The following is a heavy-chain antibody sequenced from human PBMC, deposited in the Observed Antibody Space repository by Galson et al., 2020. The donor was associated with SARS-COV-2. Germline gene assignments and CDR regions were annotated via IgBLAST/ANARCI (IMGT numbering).Heavy chain of an antibody. V-gene: IGHV1-69*13. Sequence: SVKVSCKASGGTFSNYAITWVRQAPGQGLEWMGGIIHMLDPINYAQSFQGRVTISADESTTTAHMELSSLTSEDTAVYYCVPRLTGDPEYGSGSYYAFDNWGQGTLVTVSS. CDR3: VPRLTGDPEYGSGSYYAFDN. D-gene: IGHD3-10*01. CDR2: IIHMLDPI. J-gene: IGHJ4*02. CDR1: GGTFSNYA.